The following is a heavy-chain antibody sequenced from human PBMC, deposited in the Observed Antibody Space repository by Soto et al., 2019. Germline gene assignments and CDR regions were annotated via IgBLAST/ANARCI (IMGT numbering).Heavy chain of an antibody. V-gene: IGHV1-46*01. CDR1: GYTFINYN. Sequence: QVQLVQSGAEVKKPGASVKVSCRASGYTFINYNIQWVRQAPGQGLEWMGIINPNGGSTTYAQKFPGRVTLTRDTSTNTVNMELSSLRSEDTAVYYCAVVDTSMALSTYYYAMDVWGQGTTVIVSS. CDR2: INPNGGST. D-gene: IGHD5-18*01. CDR3: AVVDTSMALSTYYYAMDV. J-gene: IGHJ6*02.